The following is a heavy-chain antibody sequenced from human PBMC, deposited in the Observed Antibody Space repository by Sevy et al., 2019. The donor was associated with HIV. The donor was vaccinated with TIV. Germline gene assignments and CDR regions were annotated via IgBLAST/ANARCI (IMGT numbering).Heavy chain of an antibody. CDR1: GFTFSSYS. CDR3: ATGQSRENDFWSGYPFDY. D-gene: IGHD3-3*01. V-gene: IGHV3-48*01. CDR2: ISSRSNNI. Sequence: GGSLRLSCAASGFTFSSYSMNWVRQAPGKGLEWVSYISSRSNNIYYADSVKGRFTISRDNTKNSPYLQMNSLRAEDRAVYYCATGQSRENDFWSGYPFDYWGQGTLVTVSS. J-gene: IGHJ4*02.